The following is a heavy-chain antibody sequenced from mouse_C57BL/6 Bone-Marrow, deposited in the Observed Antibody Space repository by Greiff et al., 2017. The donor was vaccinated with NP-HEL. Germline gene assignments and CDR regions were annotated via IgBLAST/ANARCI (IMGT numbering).Heavy chain of an antibody. D-gene: IGHD3-2*02. CDR1: GFTFSDYY. J-gene: IGHJ4*01. CDR3: ERHESSGD. CDR2: ISNGGGST. V-gene: IGHV5-12*01. Sequence: DVQLVESGGGLVQPGGSLKLSCAASGFTFSDYYMYWVRQTPEKRLEWVAYISNGGGSTYYPDTVKGRFTISRDNAKNTLYLQMSRLKSEDTAMYYCERHESSGDWGQGTSVTVSS.